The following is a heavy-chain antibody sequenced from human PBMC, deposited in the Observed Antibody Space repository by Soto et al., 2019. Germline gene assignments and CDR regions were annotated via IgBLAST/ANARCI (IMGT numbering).Heavy chain of an antibody. J-gene: IGHJ5*02. CDR1: GYPFTKYD. V-gene: IGHV1-8*01. CDR3: ARSPPRVEKNNYAGGWFDP. D-gene: IGHD4-4*01. CDR2: INPNSGNT. Sequence: ASVKVSCKASGYPFTKYDINWVRQATGQGLEWMGWINPNSGNTGYSQKFQGRVTMTRNTSISTAYMELSSLRFDDTAVYYCARSPPRVEKNNYAGGWFDPRGQGTLVTVSS.